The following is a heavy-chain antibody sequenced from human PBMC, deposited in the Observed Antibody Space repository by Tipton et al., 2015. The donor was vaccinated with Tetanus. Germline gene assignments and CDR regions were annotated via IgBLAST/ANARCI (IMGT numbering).Heavy chain of an antibody. D-gene: IGHD3-10*01. CDR2: ISYSGRT. J-gene: IGHJ3*02. Sequence: AWVRQSPGKGLEWIGSISYSGRTYYSPSLKSRVTMSVDTSKNQFSLKISSLTAADTAVYYCARWGDASGSTNLYAFDIWGQGTMVSVSS. V-gene: IGHV4-39*07. CDR3: ARWGDASGSTNLYAFDI.